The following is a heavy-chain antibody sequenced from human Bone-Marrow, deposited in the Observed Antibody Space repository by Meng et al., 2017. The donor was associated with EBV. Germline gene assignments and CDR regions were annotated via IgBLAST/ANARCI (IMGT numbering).Heavy chain of an antibody. CDR2: IIPVSGTT. D-gene: IGHD2-2*01. CDR1: RGTPTYYG. V-gene: IGHV1-69*01. CDR3: AAPKYCSGTSCYEVFDF. Sequence: VSRVQSCACVNKTRSSVRASCRGSRGTPTYYGMSRGRPAPGQGLASIVGIIPVSGTTNYAQKFQDILTITADESTNTAYMDLSSLGFEDTAMYHCAAPKYCSGTSCYEVFDFWGQGSLVTVSS. J-gene: IGHJ4*02.